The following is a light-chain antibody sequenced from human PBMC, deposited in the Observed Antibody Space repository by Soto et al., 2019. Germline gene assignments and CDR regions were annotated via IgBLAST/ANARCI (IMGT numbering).Light chain of an antibody. CDR2: GAS. Sequence: EIVLTQSPGTLSLSPLEIVTLSCMASQSVSSSYLAWYQQKPGQAPRLLFYGASSRATGIPDRFSASGSGTDFILTISRLEPDDFAVYYCQQYGRSPWTFGQGTKVDI. CDR1: QSVSSSY. CDR3: QQYGRSPWT. V-gene: IGKV3-20*01. J-gene: IGKJ1*01.